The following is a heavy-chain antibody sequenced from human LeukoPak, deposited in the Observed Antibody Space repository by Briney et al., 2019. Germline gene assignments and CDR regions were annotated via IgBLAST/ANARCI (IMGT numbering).Heavy chain of an antibody. D-gene: IGHD6-13*01. CDR2: IYHSGST. V-gene: IGHV4-59*12. J-gene: IGHJ6*02. CDR3: ARIGEDSGYSSSWYTGSYYYGMDV. CDR1: GGSISSYY. Sequence: PSETLSLTCTVSGGSISSYYWSWIRQPPGKGLEWIGEIYHSGSTNYNPSLKSRVTISVDKSKNQFSLKLSSVTAADTAVYYCARIGEDSGYSSSWYTGSYYYGMDVWGQGTTVTVSS.